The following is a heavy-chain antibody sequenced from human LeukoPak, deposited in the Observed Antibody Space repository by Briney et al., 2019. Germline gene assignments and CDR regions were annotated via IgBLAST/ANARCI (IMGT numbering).Heavy chain of an antibody. V-gene: IGHV3-73*01. D-gene: IGHD3-22*01. CDR2: IRSKANSYAT. CDR3: VVEFHLYDSSGYYHP. J-gene: IGHJ5*02. Sequence: GGSLRLSCAASGFTFSGSAMHWVRQASGKGLEWVGRIRSKANSYATAYAASVKGRFTISRDDSKNTAYLQMNSLKTEDTAVYYCVVEFHLYDSSGYYHPWGQGTLVTVSS. CDR1: GFTFSGSA.